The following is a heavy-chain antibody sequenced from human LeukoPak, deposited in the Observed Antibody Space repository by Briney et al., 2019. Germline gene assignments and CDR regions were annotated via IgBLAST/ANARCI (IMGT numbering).Heavy chain of an antibody. CDR1: GFIFRIYG. V-gene: IGHV3-30*18. Sequence: GGSLRLSCAASGFIFRIYGMHWVRQAPGKGLEWVAVISYDGSNKYYADSVKGRFTISRDNSKNTLYLQMNSLRAEDTAVYYCAKADDYDLPMDYWGQGTLVTVSS. CDR3: AKADDYDLPMDY. D-gene: IGHD3-22*01. J-gene: IGHJ4*02. CDR2: ISYDGSNK.